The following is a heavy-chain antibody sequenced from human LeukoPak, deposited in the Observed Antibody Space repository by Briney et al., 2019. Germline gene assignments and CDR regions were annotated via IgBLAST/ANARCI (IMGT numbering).Heavy chain of an antibody. CDR3: TTRSIRSRFDY. D-gene: IGHD6-6*01. CDR1: GLTFSNAW. V-gene: IGHV3-15*01. CDR2: IKSKTDGGTT. Sequence: GGSLRLSCAASGLTFSNAWMSWVRQAPGKGLEWVCRIKSKTDGGTTDYAAPVKGRFTISRDDSKNTLYLQMNSLKTEDTAVYYCTTRSIRSRFDYWGQGTLVTVSS. J-gene: IGHJ4*02.